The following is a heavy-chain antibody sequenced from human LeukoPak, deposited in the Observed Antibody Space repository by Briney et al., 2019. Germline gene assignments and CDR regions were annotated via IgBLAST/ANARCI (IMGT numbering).Heavy chain of an antibody. CDR1: GLTFSSYA. D-gene: IGHD2/OR15-2a*01. J-gene: IGHJ4*02. Sequence: GRSLRLSCAASGLTFSSYAMHWVRQAPGKGLEWVAVISYDGSNKYYADSVKGRFTISRDNSKNTLYLQMNSLRAEDTAVYYCAREVSTTRGGDYFDYWGQGTLVTVSS. CDR3: AREVSTTRGGDYFDY. CDR2: ISYDGSNK. V-gene: IGHV3-30-3*01.